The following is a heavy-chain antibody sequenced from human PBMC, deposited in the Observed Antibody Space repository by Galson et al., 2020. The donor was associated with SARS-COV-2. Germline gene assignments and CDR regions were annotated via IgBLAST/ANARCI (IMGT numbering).Heavy chain of an antibody. J-gene: IGHJ2*01. Sequence: SETLSLTCTVSGGSISSGGYYWSWIRQHPGKGLEWIGYIYYSGSTYYNPSLKSRVTISVDTSKNQFSLKLSSVTAADTAVYYCARTEQRDLWFGELYNWYFDLWGRGTLVTVSS. CDR1: GGSISSGGYY. D-gene: IGHD3-10*01. CDR3: ARTEQRDLWFGELYNWYFDL. V-gene: IGHV4-31*03. CDR2: IYYSGST.